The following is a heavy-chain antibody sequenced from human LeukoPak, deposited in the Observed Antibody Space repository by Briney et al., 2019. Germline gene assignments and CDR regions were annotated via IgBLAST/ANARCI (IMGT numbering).Heavy chain of an antibody. V-gene: IGHV4-59*12. CDR2: IYYSGST. D-gene: IGHD3-22*01. J-gene: IGHJ3*02. Sequence: PSETLSLTCTVSGGSISSYYWSWIRQPPGKGLEWIGYIYYSGSTNYNPSLKSRVTISVDTSKNQFSLKLSSVTAADTAVYYCARVGDPYYYDSSGYYGLHTLHAFDIWGQGTMVTVSS. CDR3: ARVGDPYYYDSSGYYGLHTLHAFDI. CDR1: GGSISSYY.